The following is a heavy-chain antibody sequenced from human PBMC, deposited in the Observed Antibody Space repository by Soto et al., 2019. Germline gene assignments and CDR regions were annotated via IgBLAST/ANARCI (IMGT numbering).Heavy chain of an antibody. D-gene: IGHD2-15*01. J-gene: IGHJ6*02. CDR3: ATGYCSGGSCPADYYGMDF. Sequence: GASVKVSCKACGYGLTGYYMRWVRQDPGQGLEWMGWINPNSGGTNYAQKFQGWVTMTRDTSISTAYMELSRLRSDDTAVYYCATGYCSGGSCPADYYGMDFWGQGTTVTVSS. V-gene: IGHV1-2*04. CDR2: INPNSGGT. CDR1: GYGLTGYY.